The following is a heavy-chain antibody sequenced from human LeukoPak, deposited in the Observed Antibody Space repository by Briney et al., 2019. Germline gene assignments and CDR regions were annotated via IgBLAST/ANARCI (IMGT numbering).Heavy chain of an antibody. J-gene: IGHJ4*02. CDR1: GFTFSSYA. CDR3: AKGISSSWYDY. V-gene: IGHV3-23*01. CDR2: ISGSGGST. Sequence: GSLRLSCAASGFTFSSYAMSWVRQAPGKGLEWVSTISGSGGSTYYADSVKGRFTISRDNSKNTLYLQMNSLRVEDTAVYYCAKGISSSWYDYWGQGTLVTVSS. D-gene: IGHD6-13*01.